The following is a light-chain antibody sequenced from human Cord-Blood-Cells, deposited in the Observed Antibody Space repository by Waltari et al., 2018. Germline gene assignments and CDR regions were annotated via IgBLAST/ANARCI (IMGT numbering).Light chain of an antibody. V-gene: IGLV1-40*01. CDR1: SSTIGAGYD. Sequence: QSVLTQPPSVSGAPGQRATTSCTGSSSTIGAGYDVHWYQPLPGTAHKLLIYVNSNRPSGVPDRFSGSKSGTSASLAITGLQAEDEADYYCQSYDSSLSGFAVFGGGTQLTVL. CDR3: QSYDSSLSGFAV. J-gene: IGLJ7*01. CDR2: VNS.